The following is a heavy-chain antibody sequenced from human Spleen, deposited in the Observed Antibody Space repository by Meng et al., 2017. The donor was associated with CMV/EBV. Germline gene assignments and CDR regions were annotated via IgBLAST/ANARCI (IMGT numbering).Heavy chain of an antibody. Sequence: SGYTFTNYYLHWVRRAPGQGLEWMGNVDPYGGSTDYAQRFQGRVTMTRDTSTSTVFMDLTSLSADDTAVYYCARDGLSKIPAAIPLDFWGQGTLVTVSS. V-gene: IGHV1-46*01. CDR1: GYTFTNYY. CDR2: VDPYGGST. J-gene: IGHJ4*02. CDR3: ARDGLSKIPAAIPLDF. D-gene: IGHD2-2*01.